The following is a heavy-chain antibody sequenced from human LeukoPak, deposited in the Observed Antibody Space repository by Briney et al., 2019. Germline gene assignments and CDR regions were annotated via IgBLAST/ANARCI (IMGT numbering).Heavy chain of an antibody. CDR3: ARRGGTGYPFSY. D-gene: IGHD3-9*01. V-gene: IGHV4-39*01. CDR2: IYYSGST. CDR1: GGSISSSSYY. J-gene: IGHJ4*02. Sequence: SETLSLTCTVSGGSISSSSYYWGWIRQPPGKGLEWIGSIYYSGSTYYNPSLKSRVTISVDTSKNQFSLKLSSVTAADTAVYYCARRGGTGYPFSYWGQGTLVTVSS.